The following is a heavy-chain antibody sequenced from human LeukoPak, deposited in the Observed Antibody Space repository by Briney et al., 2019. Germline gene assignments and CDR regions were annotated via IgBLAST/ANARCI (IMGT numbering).Heavy chain of an antibody. CDR1: GFTFSSYA. J-gene: IGHJ5*02. CDR2: ISGSGGST. D-gene: IGHD4-23*01. V-gene: IGHV3-23*01. Sequence: PGGSLRLSCAASGFTFSSYAMSWVRQAPGKGLEWVSAISGSGGSTYYADSVKGRFTISRDNSKNTLYLQMNSLRAEDTAVYYCARDVQDYRDSSGLAWGQGTLVTVSS. CDR3: ARDVQDYRDSSGLA.